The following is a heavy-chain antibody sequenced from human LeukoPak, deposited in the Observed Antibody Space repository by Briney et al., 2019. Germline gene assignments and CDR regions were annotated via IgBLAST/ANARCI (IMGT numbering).Heavy chain of an antibody. CDR3: ARGGGDWYTDY. J-gene: IGHJ4*02. Sequence: PSETLSLTCAVYGGSFSGYYWSWIRQPPGKGLEWIGEINHSGSTNYNPSLKSRVTISIDTSKNQFSLKLSSVTAADTAVYYCARGGGDWYTDYWGQGTLVTVSS. CDR1: GGSFSGYY. V-gene: IGHV4-34*01. D-gene: IGHD6-19*01. CDR2: INHSGST.